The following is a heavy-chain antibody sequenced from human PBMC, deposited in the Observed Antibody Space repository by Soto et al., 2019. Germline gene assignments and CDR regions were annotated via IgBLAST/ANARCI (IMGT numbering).Heavy chain of an antibody. V-gene: IGHV1-8*01. CDR3: ARMNYDILTGYYKYYYYGMDV. J-gene: IGHJ6*02. D-gene: IGHD3-9*01. CDR1: GYTFTSYD. CDR2: MNPNSGNT. Sequence: QVQLVQSGAEVKKPGASVKVSCKASGYTFTSYDINWVRQATGQGLEWMGWMNPNSGNTGYAQKFQGRVTMTRNTSISTAYMELSSLRSEDTAVYYCARMNYDILTGYYKYYYYGMDVWGQGTTVTVSS.